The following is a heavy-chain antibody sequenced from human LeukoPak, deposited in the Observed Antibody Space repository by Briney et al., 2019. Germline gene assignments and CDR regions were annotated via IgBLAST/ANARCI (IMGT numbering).Heavy chain of an antibody. Sequence: PGGSLRLSCAASGFTFEDYAMAWVRQAPGKGLEWVSSISSSSSYIYYADSVKGRFTISRDNAKNSLYLQMNSLRAEDTAVYYCAREGGVGCSGGSCYYYYYGMDVWGQGTTVTVSS. CDR2: ISSSSSYI. J-gene: IGHJ6*02. CDR3: AREGGVGCSGGSCYYYYYGMDV. D-gene: IGHD2-15*01. V-gene: IGHV3-21*01. CDR1: GFTFEDYA.